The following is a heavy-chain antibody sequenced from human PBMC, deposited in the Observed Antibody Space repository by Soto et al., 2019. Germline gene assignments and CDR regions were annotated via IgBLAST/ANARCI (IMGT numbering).Heavy chain of an antibody. J-gene: IGHJ4*02. CDR3: ARSPGGWLLYVDY. D-gene: IGHD6-19*01. CDR2: INAGNGNT. CDR1: GYTFTSYG. V-gene: IGHV1-3*05. Sequence: QVQLVQSGAEEKKPGASVKVSCKTSGYTFTSYGIYWVRQAPGQRLEWMGWINAGNGNTKYSQKFQGRVTITRDTSASTAYMELSSLRSEDTAVYFCARSPGGWLLYVDYWGQGTLVTVSS.